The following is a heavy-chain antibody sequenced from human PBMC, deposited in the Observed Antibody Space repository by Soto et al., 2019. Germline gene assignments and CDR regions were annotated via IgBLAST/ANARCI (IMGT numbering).Heavy chain of an antibody. J-gene: IGHJ4*02. CDR2: ISGSGGST. CDR3: AKRASGSYFDY. V-gene: IGHV3-23*01. Sequence: EVQLLESGGGLVQPGGSLRLSCAASGFTFRNYAMNWVRQAPGKGLEWISVISGSGGSTYYADSVKGRFTISRDNSKNTLYLQMNSLRAEDTAVYYCAKRASGSYFDYWSQGTLVTVSS. CDR1: GFTFRNYA. D-gene: IGHD3-10*01.